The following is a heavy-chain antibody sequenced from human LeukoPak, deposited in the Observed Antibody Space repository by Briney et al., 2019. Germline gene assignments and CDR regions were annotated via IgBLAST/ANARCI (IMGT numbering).Heavy chain of an antibody. CDR3: ARDLDYYGSGTQTRADY. CDR2: IYHSGST. D-gene: IGHD3-10*01. V-gene: IGHV4-38-2*02. J-gene: IGHJ4*02. Sequence: SETLSLTCTVSGYSISSGYYWGWIRQPPGKGLEWIGSIYHSGSTYYNPSLKSRVTISVDTSKNQFSLKLSSVTAADTAVYYCARDLDYYGSGTQTRADYWGQGTLVTVSS. CDR1: GYSISSGYY.